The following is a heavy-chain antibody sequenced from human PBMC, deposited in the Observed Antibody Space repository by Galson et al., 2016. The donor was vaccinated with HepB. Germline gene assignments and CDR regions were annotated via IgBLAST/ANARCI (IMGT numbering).Heavy chain of an antibody. CDR3: ARDCTGGTCKFAGYGAFDI. CDR1: GGSISSTTNW. Sequence: SETLSLTCTVSGGSISSTTNWWSWVRQSPGQGLEWIGEIYHSGDTNYNPSLKSRATISVDTSRNQFSLSLSSVTAADTAVYYCARDCTGGTCKFAGYGAFDIWGQGTTATVSS. J-gene: IGHJ3*02. D-gene: IGHD2-8*02. V-gene: IGHV4-4*02. CDR2: IYHSGDT.